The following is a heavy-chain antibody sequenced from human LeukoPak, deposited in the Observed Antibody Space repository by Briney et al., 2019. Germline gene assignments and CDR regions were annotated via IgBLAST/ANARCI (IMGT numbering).Heavy chain of an antibody. Sequence: GGSQRLSCEGSGFSFSSYGMSWVRQAPGKGLEWVSSISGSGGSTYFADSVKGRFNISRDNVKNTVYLQMNSLRVEDTAIYYCAKLSLTAAGRGKTWFDLWGQGTLVSVSS. J-gene: IGHJ5*01. V-gene: IGHV3-23*01. CDR2: ISGSGGST. D-gene: IGHD6-13*01. CDR1: GFSFSSYG. CDR3: AKLSLTAAGRGKTWFDL.